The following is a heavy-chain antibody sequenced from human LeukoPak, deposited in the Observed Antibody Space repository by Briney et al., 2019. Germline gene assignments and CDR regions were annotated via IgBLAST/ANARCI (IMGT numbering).Heavy chain of an antibody. V-gene: IGHV4-59*11. CDR2: ISYIGST. CDR1: ADSFSSHY. Sequence: SETLSLTCAVSADSFSSHYWTWIRQPPGKGLEWIGYISYIGSTNYNPSLKSRVTISIDTSKNQFSLKLSSVTAADMAVYYCARDLVTVTKGFDIWGQGTMVSVSS. CDR3: ARDLVTVTKGFDI. J-gene: IGHJ3*02. D-gene: IGHD4-17*01.